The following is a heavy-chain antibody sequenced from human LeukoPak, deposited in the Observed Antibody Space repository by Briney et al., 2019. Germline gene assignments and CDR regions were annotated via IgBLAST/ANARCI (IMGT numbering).Heavy chain of an antibody. D-gene: IGHD4-11*01. V-gene: IGHV3-74*01. J-gene: IGHJ3*01. CDR3: TSALTTTRNAFDV. CDR2: INSDAITT. CDR1: GFTFSNDW. Sequence: GGSLRLSCAASGFTFSNDWMHWVRQVPGKGLLWVSRINSDAITTTYADSVKGRFTISRDNAKNTLYLQMDSLRVEDTAVYYCTSALTTTRNAFDVWGQGTKVTVSS.